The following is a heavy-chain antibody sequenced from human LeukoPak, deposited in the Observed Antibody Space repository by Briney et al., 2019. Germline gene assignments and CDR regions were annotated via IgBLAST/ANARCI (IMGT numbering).Heavy chain of an antibody. CDR1: GFTVTSNH. V-gene: IGHV3-53*01. Sequence: PGGSLRLSCAASGFTVTSNHMIWVRQAPGKGLDWVSIIYSGGSTYYADSAKGRFTISRDNSKNTLYLEMNGLRTEDTAVYYCARTTRSTVDAFDTWGQGTMVTVSS. D-gene: IGHD4-17*01. CDR3: ARTTRSTVDAFDT. CDR2: IYSGGST. J-gene: IGHJ3*02.